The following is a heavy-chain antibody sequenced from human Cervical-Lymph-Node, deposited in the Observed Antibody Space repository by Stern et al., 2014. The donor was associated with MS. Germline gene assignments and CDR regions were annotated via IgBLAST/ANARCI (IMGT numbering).Heavy chain of an antibody. CDR3: TGEHHGGNFAS. J-gene: IGHJ4*02. Sequence: VQLVESGAEVKKPGSSVKVSCKVSGASFSTNAISWVRQAPGQGLEWMGAIVSIFDKANYAQRFRGRVTITADESTSTAYLDLSSLRSGDTAVYFCTGEHHGGNFASWGQGTLVTVSS. CDR1: GASFSTNA. CDR2: IVSIFDKA. V-gene: IGHV1-69*01. D-gene: IGHD4-23*01.